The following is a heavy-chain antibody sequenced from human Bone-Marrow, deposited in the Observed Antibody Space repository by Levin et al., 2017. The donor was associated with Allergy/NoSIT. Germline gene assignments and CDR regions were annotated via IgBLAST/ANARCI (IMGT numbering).Heavy chain of an antibody. Sequence: GESLKISCAASGFTFSNFYMSWIRQPPAQGLEWVSHISSRGTTTYYADSVKGRFPVSRDNTKNLFYLKMDSLRTEDTGLYYCANTYTTFVRGYVDVWGKGTTVTVSS. CDR2: ISSRGTTT. J-gene: IGHJ6*04. V-gene: IGHV3-11*01. CDR3: ANTYTTFVRGYVDV. D-gene: IGHD3-3*01. CDR1: GFTFSNFY.